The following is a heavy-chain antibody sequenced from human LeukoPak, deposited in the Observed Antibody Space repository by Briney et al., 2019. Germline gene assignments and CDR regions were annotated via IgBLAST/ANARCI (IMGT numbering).Heavy chain of an antibody. CDR2: ISSSSSYI. D-gene: IGHD3-16*02. J-gene: IGHJ4*02. CDR3: ASEGVWGSYRSPFDY. Sequence: PGGSLRLSCAASGFTFSSYSMNWVRQAPGKGLEWVSSISSSSSYIYYADSVKGRFTISRGNAKNSLYLQMNSLRAEDTAVYYCASEGVWGSYRSPFDYWGQGTLVTVSS. V-gene: IGHV3-21*01. CDR1: GFTFSSYS.